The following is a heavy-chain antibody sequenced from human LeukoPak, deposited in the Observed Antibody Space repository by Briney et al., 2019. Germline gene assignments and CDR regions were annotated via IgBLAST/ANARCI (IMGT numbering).Heavy chain of an antibody. V-gene: IGHV4-59*01. J-gene: IGHJ4*02. CDR3: ARGPDQYYDILTGYLDY. Sequence: SETLSLTCTVSGGSISSYYWSWIRQPPGKGLEWIGYICYSGSTNYNPSLKSRVTISVDTSKNQFSLKLSSVTAADTAVYYCARGPDQYYDILTGYLDYWGQGTLVTVSS. CDR2: ICYSGST. CDR1: GGSISSYY. D-gene: IGHD3-9*01.